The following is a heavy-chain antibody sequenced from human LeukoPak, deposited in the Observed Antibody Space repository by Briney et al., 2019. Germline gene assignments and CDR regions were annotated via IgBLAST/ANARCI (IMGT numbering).Heavy chain of an antibody. CDR1: GYTFTGYY. Sequence: ASVKVSCKASGYTFTGYYMHWVRQAPGQGLEWMGWINPNSGGTNYAQKFQGRVTMTRDTSISTAYMELSRLRSDDTAVYYCARAARGYSYGFRNYYYMDVWGKGTTVTISS. CDR3: ARAARGYSYGFRNYYYMDV. V-gene: IGHV1-2*02. CDR2: INPNSGGT. J-gene: IGHJ6*03. D-gene: IGHD5-18*01.